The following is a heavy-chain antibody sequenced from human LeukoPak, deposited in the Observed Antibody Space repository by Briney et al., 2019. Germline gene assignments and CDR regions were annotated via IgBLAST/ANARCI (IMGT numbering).Heavy chain of an antibody. V-gene: IGHV4-61*08. J-gene: IGHJ4*02. Sequence: SETLSLTCTVSGDSISSGDYYWSWVRQPPGKGLEWIGDINDSGSTNYNPSLKSRVIISVDTSKNQFSLKVTSVTAADTAVYYCARGDSSGWPHDYWGQGTLVTVSS. CDR1: GDSISSGDYY. CDR3: ARGDSSGWPHDY. D-gene: IGHD6-19*01. CDR2: INDSGST.